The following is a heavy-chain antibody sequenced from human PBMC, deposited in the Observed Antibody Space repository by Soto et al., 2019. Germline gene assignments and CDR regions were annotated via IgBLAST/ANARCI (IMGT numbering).Heavy chain of an antibody. CDR1: GFTFSSYG. V-gene: IGHV3-33*01. CDR3: AREVGAPLYCFDY. Sequence: QVQLVESGGGVVQPGRSLRLSCAASGFTFSSYGMHWVRQAPGKGLEWVAVIWYDGSNKYYADSVKGRFTISRDNSKNTLYLQMNSLRAEDTAVYYCAREVGAPLYCFDYWGQGTLVTVSS. CDR2: IWYDGSNK. D-gene: IGHD1-26*01. J-gene: IGHJ4*02.